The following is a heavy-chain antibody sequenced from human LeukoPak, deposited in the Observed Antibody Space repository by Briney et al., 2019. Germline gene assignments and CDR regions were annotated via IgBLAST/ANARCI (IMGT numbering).Heavy chain of an antibody. V-gene: IGHV3-15*01. CDR3: TTELDVRPNHY. CDR2: IKRKSDGGTT. CDR1: GFTFSTYE. D-gene: IGHD1-14*01. J-gene: IGHJ4*02. Sequence: GGSLRLSCAASGFTFSTYEMDWVRQAPGKGLEWVGRIKRKSDGGTTDYAAPVKGRFTISRDDSKNTLYLQMKSLKSEDTAVYYCTTELDVRPNHYWGQGTLVTVSS.